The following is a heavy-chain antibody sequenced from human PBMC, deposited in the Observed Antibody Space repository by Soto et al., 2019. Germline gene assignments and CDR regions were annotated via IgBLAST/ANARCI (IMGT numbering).Heavy chain of an antibody. CDR1: GYSFSTYW. Sequence: PGESLKISCKGSGYSFSTYWIAWVRQMPGKGLEWMGIIYPGDSDTRYSPSFQGQVTFSADKSISTAYLQWSSLKASDTAMYYCARPKSSRGGSDLWGQGTLVTVSS. CDR2: IYPGDSDT. CDR3: ARPKSSRGGSDL. J-gene: IGHJ4*02. D-gene: IGHD3-16*01. V-gene: IGHV5-51*01.